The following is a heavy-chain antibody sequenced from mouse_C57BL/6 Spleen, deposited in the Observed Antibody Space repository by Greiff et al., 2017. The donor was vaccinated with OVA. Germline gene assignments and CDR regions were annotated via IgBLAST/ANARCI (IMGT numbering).Heavy chain of an antibody. CDR3: ASQIYYDYRYFDV. V-gene: IGHV3-6*01. CDR1: GYSITSGYY. Sequence: EVQVVESGPGLVKPSQSLSLTCSVTGYSITSGYYWNWIRQFPGNKLEWMGYISYDGSNNYNPSLKNRISITRDTSKNQFFLKLNSVTTEDTATYYCASQIYYDYRYFDVWGTGTTVTVSS. D-gene: IGHD2-4*01. J-gene: IGHJ1*03. CDR2: ISYDGSN.